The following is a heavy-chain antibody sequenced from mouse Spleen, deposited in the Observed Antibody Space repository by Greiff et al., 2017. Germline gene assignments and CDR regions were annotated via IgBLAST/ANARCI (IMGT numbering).Heavy chain of an antibody. CDR2: ISSGSSTI. D-gene: IGHD4-1*02. Sequence: EVKLVESGGGLVKPGGSLKLSCAASGFTFSDYGMHWVRQAPEKGLEWVAYISSGSSTIYYADTMKGRFTISRDNAKNTLFLQMTSLRSEDTAMYYCARQLPEYYFDYWGQGTTLTVSS. V-gene: IGHV5-17*01. CDR3: ARQLPEYYFDY. CDR1: GFTFSDYG. J-gene: IGHJ2*01.